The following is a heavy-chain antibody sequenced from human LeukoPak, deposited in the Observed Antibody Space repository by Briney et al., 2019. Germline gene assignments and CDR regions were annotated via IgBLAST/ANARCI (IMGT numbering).Heavy chain of an antibody. CDR3: AKDHWGTYPFDY. Sequence: GGSLRLSCAASGFIFRNFAMSWVRQAPGKGLEWVSAISGSGGSTYYADSVKGRFTISRDNSKNTLYLQMDSLGAEDTAVYYCAKDHWGTYPFDYWGQGTLVTVSS. CDR2: ISGSGGST. D-gene: IGHD3-16*01. J-gene: IGHJ4*02. V-gene: IGHV3-23*01. CDR1: GFIFRNFA.